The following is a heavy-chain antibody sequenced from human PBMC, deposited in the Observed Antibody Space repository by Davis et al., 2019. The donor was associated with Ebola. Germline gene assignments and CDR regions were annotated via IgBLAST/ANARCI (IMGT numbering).Heavy chain of an antibody. Sequence: ASVKVSCKASGYTFTNYYMHWVRQAPGQGLEWLGWISAFKGKTHYAQKFQGRMTLTTDTSTSTAYMELESLRSDDTAVYYCVRSTYDILIDFDFWGQGTLVTVSS. CDR3: VRSTYDILIDFDF. J-gene: IGHJ4*02. CDR2: ISAFKGKT. CDR1: GYTFTNYY. V-gene: IGHV1-18*04. D-gene: IGHD3-9*01.